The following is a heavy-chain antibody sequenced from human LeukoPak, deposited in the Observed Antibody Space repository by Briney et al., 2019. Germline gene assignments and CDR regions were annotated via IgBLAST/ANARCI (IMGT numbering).Heavy chain of an antibody. D-gene: IGHD2-2*02. Sequence: GGSLRLSCAASGFTFSSYWMSWVRQAPGKGLEWVANIKQDGSEKYYVDSVKGRFTISRDSSKNTLYLQMNSLRAEDTAVYYCAGYNCSSTRCYTGGFDYWGQGTLVTVSS. CDR2: IKQDGSEK. CDR1: GFTFSSYW. V-gene: IGHV3-7*03. J-gene: IGHJ4*02. CDR3: AGYNCSSTRCYTGGFDY.